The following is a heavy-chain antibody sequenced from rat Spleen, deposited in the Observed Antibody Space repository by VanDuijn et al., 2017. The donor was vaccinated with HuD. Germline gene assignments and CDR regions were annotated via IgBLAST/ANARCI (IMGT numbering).Heavy chain of an antibody. CDR2: ISYDDSST. CDR3: ARRTIAAIFRYFDF. CDR1: GFIFSDFY. V-gene: IGHV5-29*01. Sequence: EVQLVESDGGLVQPGRSLKLSCAASGFIFSDFYMAWVRQAPTKGLEWVATISYDDSSTYYRDSGKGRFTISRDNTRNTLYLQMNSLRSEDTATYYCARRTIAAIFRYFDFWGPGTMVTVSS. J-gene: IGHJ1*01. D-gene: IGHD1-2*01.